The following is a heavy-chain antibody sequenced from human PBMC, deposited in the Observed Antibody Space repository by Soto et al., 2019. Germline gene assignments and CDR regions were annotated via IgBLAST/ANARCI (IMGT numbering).Heavy chain of an antibody. D-gene: IGHD2-2*01. Sequence: ASVKVSCKASGYTFTSYGISWVRQAPGQGLEWMGWISAYNGNTNYAQKLQGRVTMTTDTSTSTAYMELRSLRSDDTAVYYCARDLGWGHCSSNRCFPFDYWGQGRLVTVSS. CDR3: ARDLGWGHCSSNRCFPFDY. V-gene: IGHV1-18*01. J-gene: IGHJ4*02. CDR2: ISAYNGNT. CDR1: GYTFTSYG.